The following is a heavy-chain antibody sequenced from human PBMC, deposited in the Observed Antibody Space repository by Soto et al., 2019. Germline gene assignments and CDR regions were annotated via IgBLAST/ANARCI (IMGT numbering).Heavy chain of an antibody. CDR3: ARWWSGSRQGFDP. D-gene: IGHD3-3*01. J-gene: IGHJ5*02. CDR1: GGSISSGDYY. CDR2: IYYSGST. Sequence: QVQLQESGPGLVKPSQTLSLTCTVSGGSISSGDYYWSWIRQHPGKGLEWIGYIYYSGSTYYNPTLKSRVTISVYPSKNQFSLKLSSVTAADTAVYYCARWWSGSRQGFDPWGQGTLVTVSS. V-gene: IGHV4-31*03.